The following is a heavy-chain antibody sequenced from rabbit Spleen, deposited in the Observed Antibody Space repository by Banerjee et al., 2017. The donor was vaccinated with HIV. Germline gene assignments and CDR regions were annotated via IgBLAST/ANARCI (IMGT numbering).Heavy chain of an antibody. CDR2: IDTNSGST. CDR3: ARDSGSSFSSYGMDL. J-gene: IGHJ6*01. CDR1: GFSFSNKAV. D-gene: IGHD8-1*01. Sequence: QEQLVESGGGLVQPGASLTLTCKASGFSFSNKAVICWVRQAPGTGLEWIACIDTNSGSTDYASWAKGRFTISRTSSTTVTLQMTSLTVADTATYFCARDSGSSFSSYGMDLWGPGTLVTVS. V-gene: IGHV1S45*01.